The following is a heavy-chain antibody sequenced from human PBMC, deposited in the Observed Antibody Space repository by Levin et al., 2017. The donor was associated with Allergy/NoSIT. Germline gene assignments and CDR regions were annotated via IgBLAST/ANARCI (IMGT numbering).Heavy chain of an antibody. V-gene: IGHV5-51*04. D-gene: IGHD2-15*01. J-gene: IGHJ4*02. Sequence: GASVKVSCKGSGYSFSGSWIGWVRQMPGKGLEWMGIIYPGDSDTRYSPSFQGQVTISADKPISTAYLQWSSLKASDTAMYYCARLGYCSGGRCSSFDFWGQGTLVTVSS. CDR2: IYPGDSDT. CDR1: GYSFSGSW. CDR3: ARLGYCSGGRCSSFDF.